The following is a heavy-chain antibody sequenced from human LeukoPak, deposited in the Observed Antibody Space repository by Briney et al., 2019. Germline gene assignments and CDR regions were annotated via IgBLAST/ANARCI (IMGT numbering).Heavy chain of an antibody. CDR3: ARGKYTAAFDI. V-gene: IGHV3-11*04. D-gene: IGHD5-18*01. Sequence: PGGSLRLSCTVSGFTVSSDSMSWVRQAPGKGLEWVSYISGPGTTISYADSVQGRFTISRDNAKNSLYLQVNTLRVEDSAVYYCARGKYTAAFDIWGQGTMVTVSS. J-gene: IGHJ3*02. CDR1: GFTVSSDS. CDR2: ISGPGTTI.